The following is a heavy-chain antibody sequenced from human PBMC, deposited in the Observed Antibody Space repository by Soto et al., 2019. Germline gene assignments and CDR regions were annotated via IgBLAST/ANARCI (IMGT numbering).Heavy chain of an antibody. CDR3: ARESRSSGWFDY. J-gene: IGHJ4*02. D-gene: IGHD6-19*01. CDR2: IYYSGST. CDR1: GGSISSYY. Sequence: PSETLSLTCTVSGGSISSYYWSWIRQPPGKGLEWIGYIYYSGSTNYNPSLKSRVTISVDTSKNQFSLKLSSVTAADTAVYYCARESRSSGWFDYWGQGTLVTVSS. V-gene: IGHV4-59*01.